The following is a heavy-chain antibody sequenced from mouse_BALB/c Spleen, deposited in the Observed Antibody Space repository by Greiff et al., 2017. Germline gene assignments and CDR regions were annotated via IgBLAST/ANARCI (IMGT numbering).Heavy chain of an antibody. CDR1: GFNIKDYY. Sequence: DVKLVESGAELVRPGALVKLSCKASGFNIKDYYMHWVKQRPEQGLEWIGWIDPENGNTIYDPKFQGKASITADTSSNTAYLQLSSLTSEDTAVYYCARRGGLDYWGQGTTLTVSS. D-gene: IGHD3-1*01. V-gene: IGHV14-1*02. CDR3: ARRGGLDY. J-gene: IGHJ2*01. CDR2: IDPENGNT.